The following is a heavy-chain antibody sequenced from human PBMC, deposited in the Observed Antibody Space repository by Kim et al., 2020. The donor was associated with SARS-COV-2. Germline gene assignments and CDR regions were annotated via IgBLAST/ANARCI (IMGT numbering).Heavy chain of an antibody. CDR1: GFTFSSYG. CDR3: AKEWRGHYYDSSGYYD. CDR2: ISYDGSNK. D-gene: IGHD3-22*01. V-gene: IGHV3-30*18. J-gene: IGHJ4*02. Sequence: GGSLRLSCAASGFTFSSYGMHWVRQAPGKGLEWVAVISYDGSNKYYADSVKGRFTISRDNSKNTLYLQMNSLRAEDTAVYYCAKEWRGHYYDSSGYYDWGQGTLVTVSS.